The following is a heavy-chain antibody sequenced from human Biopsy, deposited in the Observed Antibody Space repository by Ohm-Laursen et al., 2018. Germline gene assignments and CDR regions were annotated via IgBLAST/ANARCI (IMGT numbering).Heavy chain of an antibody. CDR3: ARNEPRSRDGYNLDH. V-gene: IGHV4-59*07. J-gene: IGHJ4*02. CDR1: GDSITRSY. Sequence: SDTLSLTCTLSGDSITRSYWSWIRQSPGKGLEWIGYVYNSGSTNYNPSLKSRVTISVDMSKNEFSLNLSSVTTADTAVYYCARNEPRSRDGYNLDHWGQGTLVTVSS. D-gene: IGHD5-24*01. CDR2: VYNSGST.